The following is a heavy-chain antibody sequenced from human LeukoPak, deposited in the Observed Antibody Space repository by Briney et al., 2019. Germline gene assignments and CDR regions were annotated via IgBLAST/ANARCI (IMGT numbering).Heavy chain of an antibody. V-gene: IGHV1-2*02. J-gene: IGHJ4*02. CDR1: GYTFTGYY. Sequence: ASVKVSCKASGYTFTGYYMHRVGQAPGQGLEWMGWINPNSGGTNYAQKFQGRVTMTRDTSISTAYMELSRLRSDDTAVYYCARVVVPAAIDFDYWGQGTLVTVSS. CDR2: INPNSGGT. D-gene: IGHD2-2*01. CDR3: ARVVVPAAIDFDY.